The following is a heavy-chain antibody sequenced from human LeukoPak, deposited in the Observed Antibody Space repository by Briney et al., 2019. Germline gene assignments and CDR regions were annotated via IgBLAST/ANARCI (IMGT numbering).Heavy chain of an antibody. CDR2: ISGSGGST. V-gene: IGHV3-23*01. Sequence: PGGSLRLSCAASGFTVSSNYMSWVRQAPGKGLEWVSAISGSGGSTYYADSVKGRFTISRDNSKNTLYLQMNSLRAEDTAVYYCARNIAARSFDYWGQGTLVTVSS. CDR1: GFTVSSNY. J-gene: IGHJ4*02. CDR3: ARNIAARSFDY. D-gene: IGHD6-6*01.